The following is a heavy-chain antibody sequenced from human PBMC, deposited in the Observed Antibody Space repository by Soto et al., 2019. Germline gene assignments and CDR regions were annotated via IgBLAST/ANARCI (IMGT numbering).Heavy chain of an antibody. CDR1: GGSFSGYY. J-gene: IGHJ4*02. Sequence: SETLSLTCAVYGGSFSGYYWRWIRQPPGTGLEWIGEINHSGSTNYNPSLKSRVTISVDTSKNQFSLKLSSVTAADTAVYYCARAAPRYCSGGSCYSGRDYWDQGTLVTVS. D-gene: IGHD2-15*01. CDR3: ARAAPRYCSGGSCYSGRDY. CDR2: INHSGST. V-gene: IGHV4-34*01.